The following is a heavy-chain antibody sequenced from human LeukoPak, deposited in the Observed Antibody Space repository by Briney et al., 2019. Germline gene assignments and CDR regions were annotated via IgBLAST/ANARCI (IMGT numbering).Heavy chain of an antibody. CDR3: AKSGGYGLIDY. J-gene: IGHJ4*02. CDR1: GASFSGSNYY. D-gene: IGHD1-26*01. V-gene: IGHV4-39*01. CDR2: IYSSAST. Sequence: SETLSLTCAVSGASFSGSNYYWGWIRQPPGKGLEWIGNIYSSASTYYNASLQSRVTISIDTSKNQFSLRLNSVTAADTAMYYCAKSGGYGLIDYWGQGTRVTVSS.